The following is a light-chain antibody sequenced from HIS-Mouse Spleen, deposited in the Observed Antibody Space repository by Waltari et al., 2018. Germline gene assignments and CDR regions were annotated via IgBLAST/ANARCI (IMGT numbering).Light chain of an antibody. V-gene: IGLV2-8*01. Sequence: QSALTQPPSAPGSPGQSVTLSCTRTRSYVGGYDYVPWYQQHPGKAPKLMIYEVSKRPSGVPDRFSGSKSGNTASLTVSGLQAEDEADYYCSSYAGSNNLGVFGGGTKLTVL. J-gene: IGLJ2*01. CDR2: EVS. CDR3: SSYAGSNNLGV. CDR1: RSYVGGYDY.